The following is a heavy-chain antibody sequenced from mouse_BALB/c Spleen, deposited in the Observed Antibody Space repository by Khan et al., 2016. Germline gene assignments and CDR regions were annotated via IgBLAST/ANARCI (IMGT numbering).Heavy chain of an antibody. CDR3: ARAYYGNYYFAY. CDR2: IYYSGTI. V-gene: IGHV3-5*02. J-gene: IGHJ2*01. D-gene: IGHD2-10*01. CDR1: GISITTGNYR. Sequence: EVQLPESGPGLVKPSQTVSLTCTVTGISITTGNYRWSWIRQFPGNKLEWIGYIYYSGTITYNPSLTSRTTITRDTSKNQFFLEMNSLTAEDTATYYCARAYYGNYYFAYWGQGTTLTVSS.